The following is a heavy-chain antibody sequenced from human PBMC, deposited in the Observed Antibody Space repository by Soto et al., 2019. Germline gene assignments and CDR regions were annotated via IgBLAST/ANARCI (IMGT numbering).Heavy chain of an antibody. CDR2: ISTYNGNT. D-gene: IGHD4-17*01. CDR1: GYTFTIYG. Sequence: QVPLVQSGAEVKQPGASVKVSCKASGYTFTIYGFTWVRQAPGQGLEWLGWISTYNGNTKYAQKVQGRLTMTTDTSTSTANMELTSLRSDDTALYYCARTTVTASYYYMDVWGKGSTVTVSS. CDR3: ARTTVTASYYYMDV. J-gene: IGHJ6*03. V-gene: IGHV1-18*01.